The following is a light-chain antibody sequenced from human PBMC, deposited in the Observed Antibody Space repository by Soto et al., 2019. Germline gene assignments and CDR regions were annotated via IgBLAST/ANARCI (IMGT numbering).Light chain of an antibody. V-gene: IGLV2-14*01. Sequence: QSALTQPASVSGSPGQSITISCTGTSSDVGGYNYLSWYQQNPGKAPKVMIYEVSNRPSGVSNRFSGSKSGNTASLTISGLHAEDEADYYCSSYTTRGTPVFGGGTKVTVL. CDR3: SSYTTRGTPV. J-gene: IGLJ3*02. CDR1: SSDVGGYNY. CDR2: EVS.